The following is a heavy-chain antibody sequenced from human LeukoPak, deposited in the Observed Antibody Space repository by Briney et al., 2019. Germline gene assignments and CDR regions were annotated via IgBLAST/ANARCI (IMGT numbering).Heavy chain of an antibody. V-gene: IGHV3-7*01. CDR2: IKQDGGEK. D-gene: IGHD6-19*01. CDR1: GFNFSSYW. Sequence: QTGGSLRLSCAASGFNFSSYWMNWVRQAPGKGLEWVANIKQDGGEKYYVDSVKGRFTISRDNAKNSLYLQMNSLRAEDTAVYYCAEEIDAVAGPRKSAFDIWGQGTMVTVSS. CDR3: AEEIDAVAGPRKSAFDI. J-gene: IGHJ3*02.